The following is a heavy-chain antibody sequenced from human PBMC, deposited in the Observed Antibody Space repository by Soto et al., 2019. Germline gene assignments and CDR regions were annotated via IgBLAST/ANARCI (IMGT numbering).Heavy chain of an antibody. J-gene: IGHJ4*02. Sequence: EVQLLESGGGMVQPGGSLRVSCAASGFTFRNFVMSWVRQAPGKGLEWVSAIRGTGGETFYADSVKGRFTISRDNSKNTLYLQMNSLRDEDTALYFCGQDRGWGVVSPSHDYWGQGTLVTVSS. CDR3: GQDRGWGVVSPSHDY. D-gene: IGHD2-21*01. CDR1: GFTFRNFV. V-gene: IGHV3-23*01. CDR2: IRGTGGET.